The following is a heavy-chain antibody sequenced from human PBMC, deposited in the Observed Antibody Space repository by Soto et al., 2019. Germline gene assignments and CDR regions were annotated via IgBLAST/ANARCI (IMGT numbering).Heavy chain of an antibody. V-gene: IGHV1-69*13. D-gene: IGHD2-8*01. CDR2: IIPIFGTA. CDR3: ANLGYCTNGVCYQDY. Sequence: SVKVSCKASGGTFSSYAISWVRQAPGQGLEWMGGIIPIFGTANYAQKFQGRVTITADESTSTAYMELSSLRSEDTAVYYCANLGYCTNGVCYQDYWGQGTLVTVSS. CDR1: GGTFSSYA. J-gene: IGHJ4*02.